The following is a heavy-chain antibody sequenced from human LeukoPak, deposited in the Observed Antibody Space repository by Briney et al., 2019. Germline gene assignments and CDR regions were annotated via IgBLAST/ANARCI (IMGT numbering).Heavy chain of an antibody. D-gene: IGHD3-3*01. Sequence: SETLSLTCAVYGGSFSGYYWSWIRQPPGKGLEWIGEINHSGSTNYNPSLKSRVTISVDTSKNQFSLKLSSATAADTAVYYCARGLRSLEWFSYFDYWGQGTLVTVSS. CDR3: ARGLRSLEWFSYFDY. J-gene: IGHJ4*02. V-gene: IGHV4-34*01. CDR1: GGSFSGYY. CDR2: INHSGST.